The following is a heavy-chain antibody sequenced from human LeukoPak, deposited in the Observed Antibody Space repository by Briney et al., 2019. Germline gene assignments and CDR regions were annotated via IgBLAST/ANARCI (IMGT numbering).Heavy chain of an antibody. CDR2: IYYTGTT. V-gene: IGHV4-39*01. J-gene: IGHJ4*02. D-gene: IGHD3-22*01. CDR1: GGSISSAAYY. Sequence: SETLSLTCTVSGGSISSAAYYWGWVRQPPGKGLDWIGSIYYTGTTYYSPSLQTRATLSFDTSKNQFSLKLTSVTAADTAVYYCARNDSSGYFDYWGQGTLVTVSS. CDR3: ARNDSSGYFDY.